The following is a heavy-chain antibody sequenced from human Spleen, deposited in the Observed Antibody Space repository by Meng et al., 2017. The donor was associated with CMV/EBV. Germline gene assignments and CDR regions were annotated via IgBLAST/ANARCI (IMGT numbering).Heavy chain of an antibody. CDR1: GFTLGSNA. J-gene: IGHJ2*01. CDR2: IRGSEDSA. CDR3: AQRGPQTSPREWYFDL. V-gene: IGHV3-23*01. D-gene: IGHD3-16*01. Sequence: LSLTCAASGFTLGSNAMAWVRQAPEKGLEWVAGIRGSEDSASYAASVKGRFTISRDTSKNTLFLQMNSLRADDTAVYFCAQRGPQTSPREWYFDLWGRGTLVTVSS.